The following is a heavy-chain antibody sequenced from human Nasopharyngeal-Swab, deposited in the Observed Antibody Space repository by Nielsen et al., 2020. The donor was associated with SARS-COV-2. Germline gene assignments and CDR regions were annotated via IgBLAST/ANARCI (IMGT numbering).Heavy chain of an antibody. Sequence: VRQMPGKGLEWMGIFYPGDSDTRYSPSFQGQVTISADKSISTAYLQWSSLKASDTAMYYCARHGLKGNWFDPWGQGTLVTVSS. V-gene: IGHV5-51*01. CDR2: FYPGDSDT. J-gene: IGHJ5*02. D-gene: IGHD3-22*01. CDR3: ARHGLKGNWFDP.